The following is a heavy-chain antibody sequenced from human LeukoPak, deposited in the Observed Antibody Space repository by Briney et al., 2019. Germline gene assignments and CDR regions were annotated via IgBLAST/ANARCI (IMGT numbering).Heavy chain of an antibody. J-gene: IGHJ6*03. D-gene: IGHD3-10*01. CDR2: IWYDGSNK. V-gene: IGHV3-33*01. CDR3: ARGSGSYYKRVDYYYYMDV. Sequence: GSLRLSCAASGFTFSSYGMHWVRQAPGEGLEWVAVIWYDGSNKYYADSVKGRFTISRDNSKNTLYLQMNSLRAEDTAVYSCARGSGSYYKRVDYYYYMDVWGKGTTVTVSS. CDR1: GFTFSSYG.